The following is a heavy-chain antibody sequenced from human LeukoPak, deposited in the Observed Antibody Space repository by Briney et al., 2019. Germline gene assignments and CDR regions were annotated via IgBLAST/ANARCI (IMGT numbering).Heavy chain of an antibody. CDR2: ISSSGSTI. CDR1: GFTFDTYW. V-gene: IGHV3-48*04. J-gene: IGHJ6*03. D-gene: IGHD6-13*01. CDR3: AKDHGSSSWYSEYYYYYYMDV. Sequence: GGSLRLSCAASGFTFDTYWMSWVRQAPGKGLEWVSYISSSGSTIYYADSVKGRFTISRDNAKNSLYLQMNSLRAEDTAVYYCAKDHGSSSWYSEYYYYYYMDVWGKGTTVTVSS.